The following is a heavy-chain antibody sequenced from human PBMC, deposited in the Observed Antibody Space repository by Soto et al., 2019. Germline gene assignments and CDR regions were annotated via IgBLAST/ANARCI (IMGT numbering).Heavy chain of an antibody. CDR1: GGTFSSYA. D-gene: IGHD3-10*01. J-gene: IGHJ6*02. CDR3: ARTMVRGVIISYYYGMEV. CDR2: IIPIFGTA. V-gene: IGHV1-69*13. Sequence: GASVKVSCKASGGTFSSYAISWVRQAPGQGLEWMGGIIPIFGTANYAQKFQGRVTITADESTSTAYMELSSLRSEDTAVYYCARTMVRGVIISYYYGMEVWGQGTTVTVSS.